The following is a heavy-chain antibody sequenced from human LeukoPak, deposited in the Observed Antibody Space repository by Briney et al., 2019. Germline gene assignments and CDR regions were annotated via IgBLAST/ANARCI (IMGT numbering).Heavy chain of an antibody. J-gene: IGHJ4*02. CDR1: GYSFTSYW. CDR3: ARRSRGLRFLEWLSDDY. CDR2: IYPGDSDT. Sequence: GESLEISCKGSGYSFTSYWIGWVRQMPGKGLEWMGIIYPGDSDTRYSPSFQGQVTISADKSISTAYLRWSSLKASDTAMYYCARRSRGLRFLEWLSDDYWGQGTLVTVSS. V-gene: IGHV5-51*01. D-gene: IGHD3-3*01.